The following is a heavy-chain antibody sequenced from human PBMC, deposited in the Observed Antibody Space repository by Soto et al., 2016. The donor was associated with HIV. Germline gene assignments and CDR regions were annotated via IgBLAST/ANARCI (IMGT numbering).Heavy chain of an antibody. CDR3: ARGYYYDSSGYYYLY. J-gene: IGHJ4*02. CDR2: IGSSSNCI. CDR1: GFTFSSYS. V-gene: IGHV3-21*01. Sequence: EVQLVESGGGLVKPGGSLRLSCAASGFTFSSYSMNWVRQAPGKGLEWVSSIGSSSNCIYYADSVKGRFTISRDNAKNSLYLQMNSLRAEDTAVYYCARGYYYDSSGYYYLYWGQGTLVTVSS. D-gene: IGHD3-22*01.